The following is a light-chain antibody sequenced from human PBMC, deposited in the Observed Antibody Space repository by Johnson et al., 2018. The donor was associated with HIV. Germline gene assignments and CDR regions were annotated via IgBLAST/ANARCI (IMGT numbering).Light chain of an antibody. V-gene: IGLV1-51*02. CDR3: ATWDRSLSAGGV. J-gene: IGLJ1*01. CDR2: ENT. CDR1: SSNIGNNY. Sequence: QSVLTQPPSVSAAPGQKVTISCSGSSSNIGNNYVSWYQHLPGTAPKLLIYENTKRPSGVPDRFSGPKSGSSATLGITGLQTGDEADYYCATWDRSLSAGGVFGTGTKVTVL.